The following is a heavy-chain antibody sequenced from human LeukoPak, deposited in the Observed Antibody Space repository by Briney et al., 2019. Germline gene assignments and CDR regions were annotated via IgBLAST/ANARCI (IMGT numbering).Heavy chain of an antibody. V-gene: IGHV1-69*05. J-gene: IGHJ4*02. Sequence: SVKVSCKASGGTFSSYAVSWVRQAPGQGLEWMGGIIPIFGTANYAQKFQGRVTITTDESTSTAYMELSSLRSEDTAVYYCARETERGYYFDYWGQGTLVTVSS. CDR2: IIPIFGTA. CDR1: GGTFSSYA. CDR3: ARETERGYYFDY.